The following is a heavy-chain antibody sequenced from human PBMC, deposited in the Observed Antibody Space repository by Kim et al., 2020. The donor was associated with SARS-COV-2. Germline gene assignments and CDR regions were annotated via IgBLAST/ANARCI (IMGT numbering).Heavy chain of an antibody. CDR2: ISYDGSNE. D-gene: IGHD1-26*01. J-gene: IGHJ4*02. V-gene: IGHV3-30*04. CDR3: ARDRGGSYSHYFDY. Sequence: GGSLRLSCAASGFTFSSYAMHWVRQAPGKGLEWVAVISYDGSNEYYADSVKGRFTISRDNSKNTLYLQMNSLRAEDTAVYYCARDRGGSYSHYFDYWGQGTLVTVSS. CDR1: GFTFSSYA.